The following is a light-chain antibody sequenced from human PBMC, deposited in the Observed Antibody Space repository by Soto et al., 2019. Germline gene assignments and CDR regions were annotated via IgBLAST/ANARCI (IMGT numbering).Light chain of an antibody. CDR3: QQYNNWPWT. CDR2: DAS. V-gene: IGKV3-11*01. Sequence: IVLTQSPATLSLSPGERATLSCRASQSVSSYLAWYQQKPGQAPRLLIYDASNRATGIPARFSGSGSGTDFTLTISRLEPEDFAVYYCQQYNNWPWTFGQGTKVDIK. CDR1: QSVSSY. J-gene: IGKJ1*01.